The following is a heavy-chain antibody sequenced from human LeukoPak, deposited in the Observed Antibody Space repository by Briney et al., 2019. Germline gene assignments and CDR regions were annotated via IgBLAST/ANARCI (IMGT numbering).Heavy chain of an antibody. D-gene: IGHD6-19*01. Sequence: PGGSLRLSCADSGFTFSTYVMSWVRQAPGKGLEWISTISVGGSSTYCADSVKGRFTISRDNSKNTLYLQMNSLRAGDTAVYYCAKRESSGKYFDYWGQGTLVTVSS. CDR1: GFTFSTYV. J-gene: IGHJ4*02. V-gene: IGHV3-23*01. CDR3: AKRESSGKYFDY. CDR2: ISVGGSST.